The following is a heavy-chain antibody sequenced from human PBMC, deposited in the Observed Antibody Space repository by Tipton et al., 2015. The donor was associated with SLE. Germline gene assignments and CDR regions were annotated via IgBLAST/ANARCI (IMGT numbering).Heavy chain of an antibody. CDR3: ARTAYAGGGL. Sequence: TLSLTCTVSGGSISSGRYYWSWIRQPAGKGLEWFGRIYPSGSTNYNPSLKSRVTISVDTSKNQFSLNLTSVTAADTAVYYCARTAYAGGGLWGRGTLVTVST. CDR1: GGSISSGRYY. V-gene: IGHV4-61*02. J-gene: IGHJ2*01. D-gene: IGHD2-8*01. CDR2: IYPSGST.